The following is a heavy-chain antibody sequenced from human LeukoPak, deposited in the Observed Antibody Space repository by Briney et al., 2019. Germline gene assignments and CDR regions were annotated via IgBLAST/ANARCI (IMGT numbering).Heavy chain of an antibody. J-gene: IGHJ4*02. V-gene: IGHV1-46*01. Sequence: ASVKVSCKASGYTFTSYYMHWVRQAPGRGLEWMGIINPSGGNTSYAQKFQGRVTMTRDTSTSTVYMELSSLRSEDTAVYYCATMAYSGSYHFDYWGQGTLVTVSS. CDR1: GYTFTSYY. CDR3: ATMAYSGSYHFDY. CDR2: INPSGGNT. D-gene: IGHD1-26*01.